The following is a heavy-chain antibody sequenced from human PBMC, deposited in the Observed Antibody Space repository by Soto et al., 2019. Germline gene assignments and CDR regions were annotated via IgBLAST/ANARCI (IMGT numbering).Heavy chain of an antibody. CDR1: GFTFSDYG. J-gene: IGHJ4*02. Sequence: QVQLVESGRGVVQPGRSLRVSCAASGFTFSDYGIYWVRQAPGKGLEWVALISYDGNNREYGDSVKGRFTISRDNSKNTLYLQMNSLRVEDTAVYYCTFGDNSFDYWGQGTLVTVSS. D-gene: IGHD1-20*01. CDR3: TFGDNSFDY. CDR2: ISYDGNNR. V-gene: IGHV3-30*03.